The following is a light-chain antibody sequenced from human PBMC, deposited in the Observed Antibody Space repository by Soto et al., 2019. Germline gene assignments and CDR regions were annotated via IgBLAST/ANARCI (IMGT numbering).Light chain of an antibody. CDR3: QQYGSSLFT. CDR1: QSVSSSY. CDR2: GAS. Sequence: EIVLTQSPGTLSLSPGERATLSCRASQSVSSSYLAWYQQKPGQAPRLLIYGASSRATGIPDRFSGSGSGTYFTLTISRLDPEDFAVYYCQQYGSSLFTFGPGTKVDIK. V-gene: IGKV3-20*01. J-gene: IGKJ3*01.